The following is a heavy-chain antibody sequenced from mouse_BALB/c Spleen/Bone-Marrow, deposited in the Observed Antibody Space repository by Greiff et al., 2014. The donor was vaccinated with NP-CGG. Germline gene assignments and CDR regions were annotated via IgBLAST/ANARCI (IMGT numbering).Heavy chain of an antibody. CDR1: GYTFTSYD. J-gene: IGHJ3*01. D-gene: IGHD2-4*01. Sequence: QVQLQQSGAELVKPGASVKLSCKASGYTFTSYDINWVRQRPEQGLEWIGWIFPGDGSTKYNEKFKGKATLTTDKSSSTAYMQLSRLTSEDSAVYFCARRVYYDYDGGAWFAYWAKGLWSLSLQ. CDR3: ARRVYYDYDGGAWFAY. CDR2: IFPGDGST. V-gene: IGHV1S56*01.